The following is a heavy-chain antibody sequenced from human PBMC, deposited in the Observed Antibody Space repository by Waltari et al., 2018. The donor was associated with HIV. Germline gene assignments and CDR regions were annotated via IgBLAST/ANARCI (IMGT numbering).Heavy chain of an antibody. D-gene: IGHD3-10*01. CDR1: GGSFIGYY. J-gene: IGHJ5*02. CDR3: ARGPIWFGTGGWFDP. CDR2: INHSGST. V-gene: IGHV4-34*01. Sequence: QVQLQQWGAGLLKPSETLSLTCAVYGGSFIGYYWSWIHQPPGKGLEWIGEINHSGSTNYNPSLKSRVTISVDTSKNQFSLKLSSVTAADTAVYYCARGPIWFGTGGWFDPWGQGTLVTVSS.